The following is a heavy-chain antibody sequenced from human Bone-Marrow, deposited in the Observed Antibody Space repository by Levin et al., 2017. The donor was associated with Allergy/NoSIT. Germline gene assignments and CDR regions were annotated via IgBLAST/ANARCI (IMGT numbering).Heavy chain of an antibody. CDR2: ISGSGSLT. CDR3: ARSPLGVGMVTRFDS. J-gene: IGHJ4*02. V-gene: IGHV3-23*01. D-gene: IGHD4-23*01. Sequence: GESLKISCPASGFSFGSYVLSWVRQAPGKGLEWVSGISGSGSLTHYAESVKGRLSISRDNSKRTMYLQITSLTGADTGVYYCARSPLGVGMVTRFDSWGQGVLVAVSS. CDR1: GFSFGSYV.